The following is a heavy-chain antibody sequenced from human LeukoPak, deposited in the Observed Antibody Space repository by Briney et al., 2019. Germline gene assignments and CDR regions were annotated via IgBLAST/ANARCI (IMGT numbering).Heavy chain of an antibody. CDR2: INPNSGGT. Sequence: ASVKVSCKASGYTFTGYYMHWVRQAPGQGLEWMGWINPNSGGTNYAQKFQGWVTMTRDTSISTAYMELSRLRSDDTAVYYCARDLAMVVAATIYYYGMDVWGQGTTVTVSS. D-gene: IGHD2-15*01. V-gene: IGHV1-2*04. CDR1: GYTFTGYY. J-gene: IGHJ6*02. CDR3: ARDLAMVVAATIYYYGMDV.